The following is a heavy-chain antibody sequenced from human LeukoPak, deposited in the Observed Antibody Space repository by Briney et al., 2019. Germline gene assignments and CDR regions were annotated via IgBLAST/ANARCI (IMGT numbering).Heavy chain of an antibody. CDR3: ARQKRYVWGSYRFADYFDY. Sequence: PSETLSLTCAVSGYSISSGYYWGWIRQPPGKGLEWIGSIYHSGGTYYNPSLKSRVTISVDTSKNQFSLKLSSVTAADTAVYYCARQKRYVWGSYRFADYFDYWGQGTLVTVSS. V-gene: IGHV4-38-2*01. J-gene: IGHJ4*02. D-gene: IGHD3-16*02. CDR2: IYHSGGT. CDR1: GYSISSGYY.